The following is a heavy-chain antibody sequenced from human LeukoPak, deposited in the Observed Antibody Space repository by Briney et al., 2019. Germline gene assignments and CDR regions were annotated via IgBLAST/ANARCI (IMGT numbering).Heavy chain of an antibody. CDR1: GFTFSSYS. Sequence: GGSLRLSCAASGFTFSSYSMNWVRQAPGEGLEWVSYISSISGTIYYADSVKGRFTISRDNAKNSLYLQMDSLRAEDTAVYHCARVRWNYGDAFDIWGQGTMVTVSS. J-gene: IGHJ3*02. V-gene: IGHV3-48*01. CDR3: ARVRWNYGDAFDI. D-gene: IGHD1-7*01. CDR2: ISSISGTI.